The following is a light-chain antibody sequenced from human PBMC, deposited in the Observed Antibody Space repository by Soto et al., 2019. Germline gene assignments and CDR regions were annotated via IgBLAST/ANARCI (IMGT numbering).Light chain of an antibody. CDR2: GAS. CDR1: QSVGSSY. CDR3: QQYVSSQIA. Sequence: SPGTLSLSPGERAALSCGASQSVGSSYLAWYQQKPGQAPRLLIYGASSRATGIPDRFSGSGSGTDFTLTISRLEPEDFAVYYCQQYVSSQIAFGQGTRLEIK. J-gene: IGKJ5*01. V-gene: IGKV3-20*01.